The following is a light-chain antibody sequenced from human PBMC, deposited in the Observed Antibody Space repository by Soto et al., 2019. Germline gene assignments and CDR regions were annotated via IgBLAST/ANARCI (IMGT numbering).Light chain of an antibody. J-gene: IGLJ1*01. V-gene: IGLV2-11*01. CDR1: SSDVGGYNY. CDR3: CSYAGSSYV. CDR2: DVS. Sequence: QSVLTQPRSVSESPGQSVTISCTGTSSDVGGYNYVSWYQQHPGKAPKLMIYDVSKRPSGVPDRFSGSKSGNTASLTISGLQAEDEADYYCCSYAGSSYVFGTGTKLPS.